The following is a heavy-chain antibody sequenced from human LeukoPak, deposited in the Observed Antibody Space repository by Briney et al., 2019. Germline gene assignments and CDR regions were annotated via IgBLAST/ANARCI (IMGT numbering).Heavy chain of an antibody. D-gene: IGHD3-22*01. Sequence: PSETLSLTCTVSGDSISSYYWSWIRQPAGKGLEWIGRIYISGSTKYNPSLKSRVTMLVDTSKNHFSLKLRSVTAADTAVYYCARDQGSGWYYFDYWGQGSLVTVSS. V-gene: IGHV4-4*07. CDR3: ARDQGSGWYYFDY. CDR1: GDSISSYY. J-gene: IGHJ4*02. CDR2: IYISGST.